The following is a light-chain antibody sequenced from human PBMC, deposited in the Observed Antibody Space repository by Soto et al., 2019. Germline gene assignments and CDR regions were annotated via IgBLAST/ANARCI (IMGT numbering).Light chain of an antibody. V-gene: IGLV2-14*01. CDR2: EVS. CDR3: CSYTSSSTPRVV. CDR1: SSDVGGYNY. Sequence: QSALTQPASVSGSPGQSITISCTGTSSDVGGYNYVSWYQQHPGKAPKLMIYEVSNRPSGVSNRFSGSKSGNTASLTISGLQAEDEADYYCCSYTSSSTPRVVFGGGTKVTVL. J-gene: IGLJ2*01.